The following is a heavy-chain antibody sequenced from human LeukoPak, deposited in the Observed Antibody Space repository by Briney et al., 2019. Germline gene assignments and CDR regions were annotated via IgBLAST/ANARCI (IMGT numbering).Heavy chain of an antibody. D-gene: IGHD4-17*01. J-gene: IGHJ5*02. Sequence: SETLSLTCAVSGGSISSGGYSWSWIRQPSGKGLEWIGYIYYSGSTYYNPSLKSRVTISVDTSKNQFSLKLSSVTAADTAVYYCARDHFYGDYSYNWFDPWGQGTLVTVSS. V-gene: IGHV4-30-4*07. CDR2: IYYSGST. CDR3: ARDHFYGDYSYNWFDP. CDR1: GGSISSGGYS.